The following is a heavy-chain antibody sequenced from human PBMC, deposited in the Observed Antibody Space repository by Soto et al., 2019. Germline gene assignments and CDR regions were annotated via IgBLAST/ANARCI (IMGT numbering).Heavy chain of an antibody. V-gene: IGHV4-34*01. D-gene: IGHD3-22*01. Sequence: PSETLSLTCAVYGGSFSGYYWSWIRQPPGKGLEWSGEINHSGSTNYNPSLKSRVTISVDTSKNQFSLELSSVTAADTAVYYCARENDSSGYYYVYYYYGMDDWGQGTTVTVSS. CDR2: INHSGST. CDR1: GGSFSGYY. J-gene: IGHJ6*02. CDR3: ARENDSSGYYYVYYYYGMDD.